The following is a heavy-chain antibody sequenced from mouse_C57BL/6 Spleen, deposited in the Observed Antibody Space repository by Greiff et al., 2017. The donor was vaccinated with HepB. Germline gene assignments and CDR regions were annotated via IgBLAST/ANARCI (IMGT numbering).Heavy chain of an antibody. CDR2: ISSGSSTI. Sequence: EVKLMESGGGLVKPGGSLKLSCAASGFTFSDYGMHWVRQAPEKGLEWVAYISSGSSTIYYADTVKGRFTISRDNAKNTLFLQMTSLRSEDTAMYYCAREGLLRGYFDVWGTGTTVTVSS. J-gene: IGHJ1*03. D-gene: IGHD1-1*01. V-gene: IGHV5-17*01. CDR3: AREGLLRGYFDV. CDR1: GFTFSDYG.